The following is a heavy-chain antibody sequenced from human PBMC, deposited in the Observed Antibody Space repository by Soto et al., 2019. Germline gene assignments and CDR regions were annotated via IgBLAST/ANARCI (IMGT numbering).Heavy chain of an antibody. D-gene: IGHD2-15*01. Sequence: GGSLRFSCAASGFTFSGSAMHWVRQASGKGLEWVGRIRSKANSYATAYAASVKGRFTISRDDSKNTAYLQMNSLKTEDTAVYYCKVVVAASSDYWGQGTLVTVSS. CDR2: IRSKANSYAT. CDR1: GFTFSGSA. V-gene: IGHV3-73*01. J-gene: IGHJ4*02. CDR3: KVVVAASSDY.